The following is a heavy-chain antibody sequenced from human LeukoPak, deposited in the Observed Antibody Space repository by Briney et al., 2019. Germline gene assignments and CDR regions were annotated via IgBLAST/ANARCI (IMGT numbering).Heavy chain of an antibody. CDR3: ARLNVDTAMVDY. J-gene: IGHJ4*02. D-gene: IGHD5-18*01. CDR2: IYYSGST. V-gene: IGHV4-39*01. Sequence: SETLSLTCTVSGGSISSSSYPWGWIRQPPGKGLEWIGSIYYSGSTYYNPSLKSRVTISVDTSKNQFSLKLSSVTAADTAVYYCARLNVDTAMVDYWGQGTLVTVSS. CDR1: GGSISSSSYP.